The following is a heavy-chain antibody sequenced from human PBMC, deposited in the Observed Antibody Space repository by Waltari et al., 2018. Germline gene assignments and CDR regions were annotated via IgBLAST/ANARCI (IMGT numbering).Heavy chain of an antibody. J-gene: IGHJ4*02. Sequence: EVQLLESGGALVQPGGSLRLSCAASGFTFSSYTLIWVRQAPGKGLEWVSPISDPATGNTHYADSVKGRFTISRVDSRNTVYLQMNGLIAEDTAVYYCSTWLRAHFDYWGQGTPVTVSS. D-gene: IGHD5-12*01. V-gene: IGHV3-23*01. CDR2: ISDPATGNT. CDR1: GFTFSSYT. CDR3: STWLRAHFDY.